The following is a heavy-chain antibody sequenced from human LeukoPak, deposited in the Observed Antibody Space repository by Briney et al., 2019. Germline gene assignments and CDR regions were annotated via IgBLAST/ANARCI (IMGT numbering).Heavy chain of an antibody. J-gene: IGHJ4*02. D-gene: IGHD3-10*01. CDR2: ISAYNGNT. V-gene: IGHV1-18*01. Sequence: VXXSCKASXXTXXSXXISWGRXAPGQGLXWMGXISAYNGNTNYAQKLQGRVTMTTDTSTSTAYIELRSLRSDDTAVYYCARSGAGAYGNYFDYWGQGTLVTVSS. CDR3: ARSGAGAYGNYFDY. CDR1: XXTXXSXX.